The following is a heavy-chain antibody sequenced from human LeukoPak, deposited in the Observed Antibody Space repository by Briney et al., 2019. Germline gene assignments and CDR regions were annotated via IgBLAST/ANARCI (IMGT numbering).Heavy chain of an antibody. CDR1: GGTFSSYA. D-gene: IGHD3-9*01. Sequence: ASVKVSCKASGGTFSSYAISWVRQAPGQGLEWMGGIIPIFGTANYAQKFQGRVTITADESTSTAYMELSSLRSEDTAVYYCARGYYDILTGYPTHFDYWGQGTLVTVSS. V-gene: IGHV1-69*01. J-gene: IGHJ4*02. CDR2: IIPIFGTA. CDR3: ARGYYDILTGYPTHFDY.